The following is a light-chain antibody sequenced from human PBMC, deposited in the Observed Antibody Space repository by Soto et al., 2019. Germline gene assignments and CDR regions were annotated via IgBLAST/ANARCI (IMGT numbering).Light chain of an antibody. CDR1: QGISTY. V-gene: IGKV1-9*01. CDR3: PQLDSYSLT. J-gene: IGKJ3*01. Sequence: DIQLTQSPSFLSASVGDRVTITCRASQGISTYLAWYQQKPGKAPKLLIYSATTLQSGVPSRFSGGSRSGTEFTLTIRSLQPEDFATYYCPQLDSYSLTFGPGTKVDIK. CDR2: SAT.